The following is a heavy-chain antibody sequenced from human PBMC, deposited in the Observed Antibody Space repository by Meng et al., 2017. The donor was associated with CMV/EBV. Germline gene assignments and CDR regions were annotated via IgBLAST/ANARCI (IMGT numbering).Heavy chain of an antibody. J-gene: IGHJ4*02. Sequence: QLPLPTWVAGLLQPAAPLSLTCDGSGGSFSVSFSSWIRPPPGNGLEWIGEINHSGSTNYNPSLKSRVTISVDTSKNQFSLKLSSVTAADTVVYYCARVWDSGWDYWGQGTLVTVSS. CDR2: INHSGST. V-gene: IGHV4-34*01. D-gene: IGHD3-22*01. CDR1: GGSFSVSF. CDR3: ARVWDSGWDY.